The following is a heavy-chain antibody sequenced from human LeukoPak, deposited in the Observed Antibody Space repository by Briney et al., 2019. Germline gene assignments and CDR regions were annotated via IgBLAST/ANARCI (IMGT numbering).Heavy chain of an antibody. Sequence: GGSLRLSCAASGFTFSSYAVSWVRQAPGKGLEWVSTISGSGGSTYYADSVKGRFTISRDNSKNTLYLQMNSLRAEDTAVYYCAAIATSNDAFDMWGQGTMVTVSS. D-gene: IGHD2-2*01. CDR1: GFTFSSYA. V-gene: IGHV3-23*01. J-gene: IGHJ3*02. CDR2: ISGSGGST. CDR3: AAIATSNDAFDM.